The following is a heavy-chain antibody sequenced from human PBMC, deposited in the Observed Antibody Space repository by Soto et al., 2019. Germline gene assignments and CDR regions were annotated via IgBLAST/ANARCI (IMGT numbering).Heavy chain of an antibody. J-gene: IGHJ3*02. CDR2: IYEGGNT. V-gene: IGHV4-30-2*01. Sequence: SETLSLTCAVSGGSIISGGYSWSWIRQPPGKGLQWIGHIYEGGNTYYTPSLESRVAISTDKSKNQFSLRLSSVTAADTAVYYCVRRSPEDAFDIWGQGTMVPVSS. CDR3: VRRSPEDAFDI. CDR1: GGSIISGGYS.